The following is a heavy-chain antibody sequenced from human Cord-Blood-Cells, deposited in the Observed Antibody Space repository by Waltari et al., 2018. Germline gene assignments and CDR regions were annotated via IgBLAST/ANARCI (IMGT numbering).Heavy chain of an antibody. CDR3: ARGYSSSYYYYGMDV. CDR1: GYTFTGYY. CDR2: INPNSGGT. J-gene: IGHJ6*02. V-gene: IGHV1-2*02. Sequence: QVQLVQSGAEVKKPVASVKVSCKASGYTFTGYYMHWVRQATGQGLEWMGWINPNSGGTNYAQKFQGRVTMTRDTSISTAYMELSRLRSDDTAVYYCARGYSSSYYYYGMDVWGQGTTVTVSS. D-gene: IGHD6-6*01.